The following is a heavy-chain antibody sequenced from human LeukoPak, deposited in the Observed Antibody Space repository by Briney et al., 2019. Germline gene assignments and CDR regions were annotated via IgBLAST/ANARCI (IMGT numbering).Heavy chain of an antibody. D-gene: IGHD6-19*01. J-gene: IGHJ4*02. Sequence: GGSLRLSCAASGFPFSGNDMSWVRQAPGKGLEWVSGLSVAGGRTNYADSLKGRFTISRDNSNNTLYLHMASLRAEGTAVYYCAKGGWLEYWGQGTLVTVSS. CDR2: LSVAGGRT. CDR1: GFPFSGND. CDR3: AKGGWLEY. V-gene: IGHV3-23*01.